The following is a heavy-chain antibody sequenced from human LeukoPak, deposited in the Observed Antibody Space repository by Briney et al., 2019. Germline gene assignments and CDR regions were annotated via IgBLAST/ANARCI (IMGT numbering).Heavy chain of an antibody. D-gene: IGHD3-10*01. CDR2: INAGNGYT. CDR3: ARVARGTRGDGFDI. CDR1: GYTFNTYT. J-gene: IGHJ3*02. V-gene: IGHV1-3*01. Sequence: ASVKVSCKASGYTFNTYTIHWVRQAPGQRLEWMGWINAGNGYTKFTQKFQGRFTITRDTSASTACMELSSLSSEDTAVYYCARVARGTRGDGFDIWGQGTLVAVSS.